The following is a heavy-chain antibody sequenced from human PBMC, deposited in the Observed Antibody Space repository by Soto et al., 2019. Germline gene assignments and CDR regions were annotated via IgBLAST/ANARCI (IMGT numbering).Heavy chain of an antibody. D-gene: IGHD6-6*01. J-gene: IGHJ4*02. CDR1: GYSFTSYW. CDR2: IYPGDSDT. V-gene: IGHV5-51*01. CDR3: AAYSGSSGSHFYY. Sequence: PGESLKISCNGSGYSFTSYWIGWVRQMPGKGLEWMGMIYPGDSDTRYSSSFQGQVTVSADKSISTAYLQWSSLKASDTAMYYCAAYSGSSGSHFYYCGQGTLVTVSS.